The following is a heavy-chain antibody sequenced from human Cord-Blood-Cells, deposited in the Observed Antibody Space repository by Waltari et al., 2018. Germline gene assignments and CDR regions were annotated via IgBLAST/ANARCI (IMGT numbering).Heavy chain of an antibody. CDR1: GGSISSSSYY. CDR3: ARHEYCSSTSCYTAGFDY. V-gene: IGHV4-39*01. D-gene: IGHD2-2*02. CDR2: IYYSGST. Sequence: QLQLQESGPGLVKPSETLSLTCTVSGGSISSSSYYWGWIRQPPGKGLEWIGSIYYSGSTYHNPALKSRVTISVDTSKNQFSLKLSSVTAADTAVYYCARHEYCSSTSCYTAGFDYWGQGTLVTVSS. J-gene: IGHJ4*02.